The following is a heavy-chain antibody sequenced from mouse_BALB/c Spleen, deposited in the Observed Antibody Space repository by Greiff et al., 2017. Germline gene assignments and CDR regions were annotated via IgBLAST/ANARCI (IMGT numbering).Heavy chain of an antibody. V-gene: IGHV10-1*02. J-gene: IGHJ1*01. CDR3: VRGRYFDV. Sequence: DVHLVESGGGLVQPKGSLKLSCAASGFTFNTYAMNWVRQAPGKGLEWVARIRSKSNNYATYYADSVKDRFTISRDDSQSMLYLQMNNLKTEDTAMYYCVRGRYFDVWGAGTTVTVSS. CDR1: GFTFNTYA. CDR2: IRSKSNNYAT.